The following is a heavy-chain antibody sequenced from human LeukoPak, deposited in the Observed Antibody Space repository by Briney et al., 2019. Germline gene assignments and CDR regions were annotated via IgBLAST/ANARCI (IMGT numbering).Heavy chain of an antibody. CDR1: GGSITNYY. CDR3: ARRRKYSSGWSDAFDI. D-gene: IGHD6-19*01. J-gene: IGHJ3*02. CDR2: IYYNEIT. V-gene: IGHV4-59*08. Sequence: PSETLSLTCSVSGGSITNYYWSWIRQPPGKGLEWIGYIYYNEITNYNPSLKSRVTMSVDTSKNQFSLKLSSVTAADTAVYYCARRRKYSSGWSDAFDIWGQGTMVTISS.